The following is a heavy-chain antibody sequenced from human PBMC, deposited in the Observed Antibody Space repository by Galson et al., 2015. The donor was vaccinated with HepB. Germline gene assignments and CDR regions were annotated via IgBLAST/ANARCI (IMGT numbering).Heavy chain of an antibody. V-gene: IGHV6-1*01. D-gene: IGHD3-16*02. CDR1: EDSVSSNSAA. Sequence: SAIPEDSVSSNSAAWTWIRQSPSRGLEWLGRTYYRSKWYNDYAVSVKSPITINPDTSKNQFSLKLSSVTAADTAVYYCARREYIYIWGSYRGVYYMDVWGKGTTVTVSS. J-gene: IGHJ6*03. CDR2: TYYRSKWYN. CDR3: ARREYIYIWGSYRGVYYMDV.